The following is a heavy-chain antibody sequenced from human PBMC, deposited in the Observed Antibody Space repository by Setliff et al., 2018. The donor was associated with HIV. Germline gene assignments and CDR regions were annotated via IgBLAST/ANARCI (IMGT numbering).Heavy chain of an antibody. D-gene: IGHD3-3*01. Sequence: KTSETLSLTCAVYGGSVSGYYWSWIRQPPGKGLEWIGEMNHSGSRKYNPSLKSRVTMSVDTSKRQFSLNLTSVTAADTAVYYCARINVLQFLEWSAKEGPFDYWGQGTPVTVSS. J-gene: IGHJ4*02. V-gene: IGHV4-34*01. CDR2: MNHSGSR. CDR1: GGSVSGYY. CDR3: ARINVLQFLEWSAKEGPFDY.